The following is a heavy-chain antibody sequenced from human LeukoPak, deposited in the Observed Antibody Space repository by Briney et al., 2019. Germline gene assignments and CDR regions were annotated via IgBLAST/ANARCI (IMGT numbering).Heavy chain of an antibody. D-gene: IGHD3-3*01. CDR2: IYYSGST. Sequence: SETLSLTCTVSGGSVSSGSYYWSWIRQPPGKGLEWIGYIYYSGSTYYNPSLKSRVTISVDTSKNQFSLKLSSVTAADTAVFYCARVASGYDVFDIWGQGTMVTVSS. CDR1: GGSVSSGSYY. J-gene: IGHJ3*02. V-gene: IGHV4-61*01. CDR3: ARVASGYDVFDI.